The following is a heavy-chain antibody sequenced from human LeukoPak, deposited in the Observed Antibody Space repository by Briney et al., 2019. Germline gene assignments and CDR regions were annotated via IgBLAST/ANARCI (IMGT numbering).Heavy chain of an antibody. Sequence: SETLSLTCTVSGYSISSGYYWGWIRHPPGKGLQWIGRIYHSGSTYYNPSLKSRVTISVDTSKNQFSLKLSSVTAADTAVYYCARKYYDFWSGSFAFDIWGQGTMVTVSS. V-gene: IGHV4-38-2*02. CDR2: IYHSGST. D-gene: IGHD3-3*01. CDR1: GYSISSGYY. CDR3: ARKYYDFWSGSFAFDI. J-gene: IGHJ3*02.